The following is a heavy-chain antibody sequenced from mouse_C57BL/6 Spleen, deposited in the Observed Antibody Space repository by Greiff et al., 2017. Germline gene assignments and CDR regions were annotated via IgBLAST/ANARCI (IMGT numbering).Heavy chain of an antibody. D-gene: IGHD2-4*01. Sequence: VQLQQPGTELVKPGASVKLSCKASGYTFTSYWMHWVKQRPGQGLEWIGNINPSNGGTNYNEKFKSKATLTVDKSSSTAYMQLSSLTSEASAVYYCAREGIYYDYDEGYYYAMDYWGQGTSVTVSS. CDR1: GYTFTSYW. CDR2: INPSNGGT. CDR3: AREGIYYDYDEGYYYAMDY. J-gene: IGHJ4*01. V-gene: IGHV1-53*01.